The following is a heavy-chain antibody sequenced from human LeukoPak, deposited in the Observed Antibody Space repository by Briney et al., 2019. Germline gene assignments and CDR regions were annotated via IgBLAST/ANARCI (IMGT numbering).Heavy chain of an antibody. CDR2: IYSGGST. CDR3: ARDQPYSSGWILFQH. CDR1: GFIVSSNY. Sequence: GGSLRLSRAASGFIVSSNYLSWVRQAPGKGLEWVSVIYSGGSTYYADCVKGRFTISRDNSTNSLYLQMNSLKAEDTAVYYCARDQPYSSGWILFQHWGQGTLVTVSS. V-gene: IGHV3-66*01. J-gene: IGHJ1*01. D-gene: IGHD6-19*01.